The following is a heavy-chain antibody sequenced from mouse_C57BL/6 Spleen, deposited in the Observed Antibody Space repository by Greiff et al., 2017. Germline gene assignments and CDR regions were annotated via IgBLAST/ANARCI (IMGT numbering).Heavy chain of an antibody. J-gene: IGHJ3*01. CDR2: IYPGDGDT. CDR3: ARQDSSGYPFAY. V-gene: IGHV1-82*01. D-gene: IGHD3-2*02. Sequence: VKLMESGPELVKPGASVKISCKASGYAFSSSWLNWVKQRPGKGLEWIGRIYPGDGDTNYNGKFKGKATLTADKSSSTAYMQLSSLTSEDSAVYFCARQDSSGYPFAYWGQGTLVTVSA. CDR1: GYAFSSSW.